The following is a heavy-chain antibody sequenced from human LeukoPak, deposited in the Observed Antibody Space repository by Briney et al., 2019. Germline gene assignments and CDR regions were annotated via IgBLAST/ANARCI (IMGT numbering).Heavy chain of an antibody. Sequence: SETVSLTCTVSGGSISSGGYYWSWIRQHPGKGLEWIGYIYYSGSIYYNPSLKSRVTISMDTSKNQFSLKLSSVTAADTAVYYCARDSDGYNGWGQGTLVTVSS. CDR2: IYYSGSI. CDR1: GGSISSGGYY. D-gene: IGHD5-24*01. CDR3: ARDSDGYNG. J-gene: IGHJ4*02. V-gene: IGHV4-31*03.